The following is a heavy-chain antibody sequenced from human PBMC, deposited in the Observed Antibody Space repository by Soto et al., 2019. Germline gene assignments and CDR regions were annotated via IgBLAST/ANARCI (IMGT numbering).Heavy chain of an antibody. CDR1: GGSVSSGSYY. Sequence: QVQLQESGPGLVKPSETLSLTCTVSGGSVSSGSYYWSWIRQPPGKGLEWIGYIYYSGSTNYNPSLKSRVTISVDTSKNQFSLKLSSVTAADTAVYYCAREWSTYYYGSGLQNWFDPWGQGTLVTVSS. D-gene: IGHD3-10*01. CDR2: IYYSGST. J-gene: IGHJ5*02. CDR3: AREWSTYYYGSGLQNWFDP. V-gene: IGHV4-61*01.